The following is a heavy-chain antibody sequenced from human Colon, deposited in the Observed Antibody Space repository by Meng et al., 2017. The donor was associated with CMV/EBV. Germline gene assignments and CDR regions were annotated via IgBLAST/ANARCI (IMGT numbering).Heavy chain of an antibody. V-gene: IGHV3-11*05. CDR3: VKGHTMINP. Sequence: VHLVQSGGGLVEPGGSLRLSCAASGFIFSDYYMTWIREAPGKGLEWVSYISPTGSDTNYADSVRGRFTISRDNAKNSLFLQMSSLTAEDTAVYYCVKGHTMINPWGQGTLVTVSS. CDR2: ISPTGSDT. J-gene: IGHJ5*02. CDR1: GFIFSDYY. D-gene: IGHD3-16*01.